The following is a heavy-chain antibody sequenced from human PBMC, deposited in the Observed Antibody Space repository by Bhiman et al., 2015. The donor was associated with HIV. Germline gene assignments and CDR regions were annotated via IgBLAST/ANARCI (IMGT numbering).Heavy chain of an antibody. Sequence: EVQLLESGGGLVQPGGSLRLSCAASGFTFSSYAMSWVRQAPGKGLEWVSAISGSGGSTYYADSVKGRFTISRDNSKNTLYLQMNSLRAEDTAVYYCAKVAPPYYNFWSGSYDYWGQGTLVTVSS. CDR1: GFTFSSYA. CDR3: AKVAPPYYNFWSGSYDY. J-gene: IGHJ4*02. CDR2: ISGSGGST. V-gene: IGHV3-23*01. D-gene: IGHD3-3*01.